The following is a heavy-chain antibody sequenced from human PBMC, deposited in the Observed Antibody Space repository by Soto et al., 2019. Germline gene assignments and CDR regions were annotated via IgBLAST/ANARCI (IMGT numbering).Heavy chain of an antibody. CDR3: ARDTTYYDSSGYPDY. J-gene: IGHJ4*02. Sequence: QVQLQESGPGLVKPSQTLSLTCTVSGGSISSGDYYWGWIRQPPGKGLEWIGYIYYRGSTYYNPSLKSRVTISVDTSKNQFPLKLSSVTAADTAVYYCARDTTYYDSSGYPDYWGQGTLVTVSS. V-gene: IGHV4-30-4*01. CDR1: GGSISSGDYY. CDR2: IYYRGST. D-gene: IGHD3-22*01.